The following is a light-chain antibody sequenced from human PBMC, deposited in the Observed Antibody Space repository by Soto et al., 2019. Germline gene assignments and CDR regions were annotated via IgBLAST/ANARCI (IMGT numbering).Light chain of an antibody. CDR2: RAS. CDR3: QQYENLPVT. Sequence: DIQMTQSPSSLAASKRDRVTITCQASHDIRKYLNWYQQKPGKAPKLLIQRASDLETGVPSRFTGSGSGTDFTFTISSLQPEDIATYYCQQYENLPVTFGQGTLLEI. CDR1: HDIRKY. J-gene: IGKJ5*01. V-gene: IGKV1-33*01.